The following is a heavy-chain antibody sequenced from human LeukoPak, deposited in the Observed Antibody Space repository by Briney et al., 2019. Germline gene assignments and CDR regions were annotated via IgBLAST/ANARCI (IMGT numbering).Heavy chain of an antibody. CDR3: ARDTVNGPFVISLDY. CDR1: GFSFSSYE. CDR2: ISSGGNTK. Sequence: GGSLRLSCAASGFSFSSYEMNWVRQAPGKGLEWVSHISSGGNTKYYVDSVRGRFSMSRDNAKNLPFLQMDSLRAEDTAVYYCARDTVNGPFVISLDYWGQGALVTVSS. V-gene: IGHV3-48*03. J-gene: IGHJ4*02. D-gene: IGHD2-8*01.